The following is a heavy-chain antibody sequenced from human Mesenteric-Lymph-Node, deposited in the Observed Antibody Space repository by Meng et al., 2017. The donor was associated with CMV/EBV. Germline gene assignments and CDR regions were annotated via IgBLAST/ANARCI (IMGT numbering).Heavy chain of an antibody. Sequence: QGQLQQGGAGLLKPSGTLSLTCAVYGGSFSGYYWSWIRQPPGKGLEWIGEINHSGSTNYNPSLKSRVTISVDTSKNQFSLKLSSVTAADTAVYYCARHQRWLKSEGGFNYWGQGTLVTVSS. V-gene: IGHV4-34*01. CDR3: ARHQRWLKSEGGFNY. J-gene: IGHJ4*02. CDR1: GGSFSGYY. D-gene: IGHD4-23*01. CDR2: INHSGST.